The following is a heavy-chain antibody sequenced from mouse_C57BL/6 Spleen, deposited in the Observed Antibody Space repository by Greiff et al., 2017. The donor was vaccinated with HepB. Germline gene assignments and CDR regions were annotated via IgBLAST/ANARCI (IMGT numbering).Heavy chain of an antibody. CDR3: ARGETGDWFAY. D-gene: IGHD4-1*01. J-gene: IGHJ3*01. Sequence: FQLQQPGAELVKPGASVKLSCKASGYTFTSYWMHWVKQRPGQGLEWIGMIHPNSGSTNYNEKFKSKATLTVDKSSSTAYMQLSSLTSEDSAVYYCARGETGDWFAYWGQGTLVTVSA. CDR2: IHPNSGST. CDR1: GYTFTSYW. V-gene: IGHV1-64*01.